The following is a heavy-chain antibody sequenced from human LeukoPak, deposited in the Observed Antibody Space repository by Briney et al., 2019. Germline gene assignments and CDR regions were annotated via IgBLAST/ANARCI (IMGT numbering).Heavy chain of an antibody. D-gene: IGHD4-17*01. J-gene: IGHJ4*02. CDR2: ISAYNGDT. CDR3: ARTTMTMFDF. V-gene: IGHV1-18*01. CDR1: GYTFTSYG. Sequence: ASVKVSCKASGYTFTSYGISWVRQAPGQGLEWVGWISAYNGDTNYAQKLQGRVSLTTDTSTSTAYMELRSLRSDDTAVYYCARTTMTMFDFWGQGTLVTVSS.